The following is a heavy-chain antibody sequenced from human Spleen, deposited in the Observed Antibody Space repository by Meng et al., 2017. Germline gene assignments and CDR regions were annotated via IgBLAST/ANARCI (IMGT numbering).Heavy chain of an antibody. CDR3: ARGGIATTGTSA. J-gene: IGHJ5*02. V-gene: IGHV3-74*01. D-gene: IGHD6-13*01. CDR1: GFTFRTYG. Sequence: EVQLVESGGGLVQPGGPRRLSCAASGFTFRTYGMHWVPQAPGKGLVWVSRINNDGGSRNYADSVKGRFTIARDNAKNTLYLQMNSLRAEDTAVYYCARGGIATTGTSAWGQGTLVTVSS. CDR2: INNDGGSR.